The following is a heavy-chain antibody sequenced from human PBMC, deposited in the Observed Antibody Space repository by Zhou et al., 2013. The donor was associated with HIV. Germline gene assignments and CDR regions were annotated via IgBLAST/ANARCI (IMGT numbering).Heavy chain of an antibody. Sequence: QVQLVQSGAEVKKPGSSVKVSCKASGGTFSSYAISWVRQAPGQGLEWMGGIIPIFGTANYAQKFQGRVTITTDESTSTAYMELSSLRSEDTAVYYCARGPTIRRMGATRPYYYYYMDVWGKGTTGHRLL. CDR1: GGTFSSYA. CDR3: ARGPTIRRMGATRPYYYYYMDV. D-gene: IGHD1-26*01. CDR2: IIPIFGTA. V-gene: IGHV1-69*05. J-gene: IGHJ6*03.